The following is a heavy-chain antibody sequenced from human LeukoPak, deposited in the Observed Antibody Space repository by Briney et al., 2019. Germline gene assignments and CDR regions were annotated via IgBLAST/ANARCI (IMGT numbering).Heavy chain of an antibody. CDR3: AKQSSWSGYSSLNWFDT. V-gene: IGHV3-23*01. J-gene: IGHJ5*02. D-gene: IGHD3-3*01. Sequence: GGSLRLSCTASGFTFSSYAMSWVRQAPGKGLEWVSRIIGSSGTTYYADSVKGRFTISRGNSKNTLYLQMNSLRAEDTALYYCAKQSSWSGYSSLNWFDTWGQGTLVTVSS. CDR1: GFTFSSYA. CDR2: IIGSSGTT.